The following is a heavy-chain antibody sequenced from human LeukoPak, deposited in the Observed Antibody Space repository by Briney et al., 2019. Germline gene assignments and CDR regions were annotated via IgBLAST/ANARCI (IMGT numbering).Heavy chain of an antibody. CDR1: GYTFTGYY. CDR3: AREKIVGVNTWFDP. J-gene: IGHJ5*02. Sequence: GASVKVSCKASGYTFTGYYMHWVRQAPGQGLEWMGWINPNSGGTNYAQKFQGRVTMTRDTSISTAYMELSRLRSDDTAVYYCAREKIVGVNTWFDPSGQGTLVTVSS. V-gene: IGHV1-2*02. D-gene: IGHD3-10*01. CDR2: INPNSGGT.